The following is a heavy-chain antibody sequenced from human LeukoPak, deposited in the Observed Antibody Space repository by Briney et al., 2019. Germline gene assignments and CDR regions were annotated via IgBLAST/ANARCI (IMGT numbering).Heavy chain of an antibody. J-gene: IGHJ4*02. CDR3: ARAGGFFSPFGY. D-gene: IGHD3-3*01. CDR1: GGSISGYY. CDR2: IYYSGST. Sequence: PSETLSLTCTVSGGSISGYYWSWIRQHPGKGLEWIGYIYYSGSTYYNPSLKSRVTISVDTSKNQFSLKLTSVTAADTAVYFCARAGGFFSPFGYWGQGTLVTVSS. V-gene: IGHV4-31*03.